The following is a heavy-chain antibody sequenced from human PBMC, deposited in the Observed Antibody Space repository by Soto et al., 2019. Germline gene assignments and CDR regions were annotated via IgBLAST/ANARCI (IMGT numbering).Heavy chain of an antibody. D-gene: IGHD1-7*01. CDR2: IYRTGST. CDR1: GGSFTSNNR. Sequence: SETLSLTCAVSGGSFTSNNRWTWVRQPPGQGLEWIGEIYRTGSTNYNPSLKSRVTISLDKSENQFSLKVTSLTAADTAVYYCASRDPGTSVDYWGQGTLVTVSS. CDR3: ASRDPGTSVDY. J-gene: IGHJ4*02. V-gene: IGHV4-4*02.